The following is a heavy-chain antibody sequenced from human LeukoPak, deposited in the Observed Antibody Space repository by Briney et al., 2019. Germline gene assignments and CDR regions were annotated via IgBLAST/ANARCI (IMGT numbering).Heavy chain of an antibody. V-gene: IGHV3-21*01. CDR3: ARDTYYYDSSGYYYSLPFDY. CDR2: ISSSSSYI. D-gene: IGHD3-22*01. CDR1: GFTFSSYS. Sequence: GGSLRLSCAASGFTFSSYSMNWVRQAPGKGLEWVSSISSSSSYIYYADSVKGRFTISRDNAKNSLYLQMNSLRAGDTAVYYCARDTYYYDSSGYYYSLPFDYWGQRTPVTVSS. J-gene: IGHJ4*02.